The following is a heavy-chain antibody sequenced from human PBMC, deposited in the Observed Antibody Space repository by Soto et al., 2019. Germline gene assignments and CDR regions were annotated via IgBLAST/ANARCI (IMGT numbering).Heavy chain of an antibody. CDR1: GFTFSSYS. D-gene: IGHD3-10*01. CDR2: ISSSSSYI. V-gene: IGHV3-21*01. Sequence: GGSLRLSCAASGFTFSSYSMNWVRQAPGKGLEWVSSISSSSSYIYYADSVKGRFTISRDNAKNSLYLQMNSLRAEDTAVYYCASYDYGSGSYYFDYWGQGTLVTVSS. J-gene: IGHJ4*02. CDR3: ASYDYGSGSYYFDY.